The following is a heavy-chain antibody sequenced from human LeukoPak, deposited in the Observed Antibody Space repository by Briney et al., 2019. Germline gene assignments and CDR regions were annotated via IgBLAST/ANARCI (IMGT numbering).Heavy chain of an antibody. D-gene: IGHD1-26*01. CDR2: ISSSSSYI. J-gene: IGHJ5*02. CDR3: ARDRSPTGLLRWFDP. Sequence: GGSLRLSCAASGFTFSSYSMNWVRQAPGEGLEWVSSISSSSSYIYYADSVKGRFTISRDNAKNSLYLQMNSLRAEDTAVYYCARDRSPTGLLRWFDPWGQGTLVTVSS. CDR1: GFTFSSYS. V-gene: IGHV3-21*01.